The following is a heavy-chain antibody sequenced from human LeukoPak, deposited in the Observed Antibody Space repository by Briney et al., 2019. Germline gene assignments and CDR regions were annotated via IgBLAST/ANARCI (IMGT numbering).Heavy chain of an antibody. Sequence: SETLSLTCTVSGGSISSYYWSWIRQPPRKGLEWIGYIYYSGSTNYNPSLKSRVTISVDTSKNQFSLKLSSVTAADTAVYYCARSSVLWFGELGRDYYFDYWGQGTLVTVSS. V-gene: IGHV4-59*01. CDR2: IYYSGST. D-gene: IGHD3-10*01. CDR3: ARSSVLWFGELGRDYYFDY. J-gene: IGHJ4*02. CDR1: GGSISSYY.